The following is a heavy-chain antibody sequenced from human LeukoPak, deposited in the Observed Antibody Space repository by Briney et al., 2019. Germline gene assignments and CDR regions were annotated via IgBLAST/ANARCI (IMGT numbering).Heavy chain of an antibody. CDR3: ARDGEEIPWYSSSWSREYNWFDP. CDR1: GFTFSDYY. Sequence: PGGSLRLSCAASGFTFSDYYMSWIRQAPGKGLEWVSYISSSGSTIYYADSVKGRFTISRDNAKNSLYLQMNSLRAEDTAVYYCARDGEEIPWYSSSWSREYNWFDPWGQGTLVTVSS. CDR2: ISSSGSTI. V-gene: IGHV3-11*01. D-gene: IGHD6-13*01. J-gene: IGHJ5*02.